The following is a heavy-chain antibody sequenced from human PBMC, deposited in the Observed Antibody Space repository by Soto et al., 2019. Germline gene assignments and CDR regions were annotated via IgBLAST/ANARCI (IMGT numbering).Heavy chain of an antibody. CDR2: ISSSSSYI. CDR3: ARGVSDYGDYVDY. CDR1: GFTFSSYS. D-gene: IGHD4-17*01. V-gene: IGHV3-21*01. Sequence: GGSLRLSCAASGFTFSSYSMNWVRQAPGKGLEWVSSISSSSSYIYYADSVKGRLTISRDNAKNSLYLQMNSLRAEDTAVYYCARGVSDYGDYVDYWGQGTLVTVSS. J-gene: IGHJ4*02.